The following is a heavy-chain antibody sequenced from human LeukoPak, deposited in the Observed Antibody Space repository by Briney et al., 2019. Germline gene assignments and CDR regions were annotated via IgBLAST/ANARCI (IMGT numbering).Heavy chain of an antibody. CDR2: IYYSGST. D-gene: IGHD3-3*01. Sequence: SETLSLTCTVSGGSISSYYWSWIRQPPGKGLEWIGYIYYSGSTNYNPSLKSRVTISVDTSKNQFSLKLSSVTAADTAVYYCAGGRDFFHYYYMDVWGKGTTVTVSS. V-gene: IGHV4-59*01. J-gene: IGHJ6*03. CDR3: AGGRDFFHYYYMDV. CDR1: GGSISSYY.